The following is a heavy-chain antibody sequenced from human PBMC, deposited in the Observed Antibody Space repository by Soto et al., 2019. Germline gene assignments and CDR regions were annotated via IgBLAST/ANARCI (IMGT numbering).Heavy chain of an antibody. Sequence: GGSLRLSCAASGFTFSSYAMSWVRQAPGKGLEWVSAISGSGGSTYYADSVKGRFTISRDNSKNTLYLQMNSLRAEDTAVYYCAKFWPQYYDFWSGWGFDIWGQGTMVTVSS. V-gene: IGHV3-23*01. D-gene: IGHD3-3*01. CDR1: GFTFSSYA. CDR3: AKFWPQYYDFWSGWGFDI. CDR2: ISGSGGST. J-gene: IGHJ3*02.